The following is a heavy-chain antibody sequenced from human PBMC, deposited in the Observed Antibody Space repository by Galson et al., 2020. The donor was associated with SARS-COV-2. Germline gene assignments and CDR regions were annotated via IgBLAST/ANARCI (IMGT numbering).Heavy chain of an antibody. CDR3: ARTGFYYDSSGYYYSYFDY. Sequence: GGSLRLSCAASGFTFSSYAMHWVRQAPGKGLEWVAVIPYDGSNKYYADSVKGRFTISRDNSKNTLYLQMNSLRAGDTAVYYCARTGFYYDSSGYYYSYFDYWGQGTLVTVSS. CDR2: IPYDGSNK. V-gene: IGHV3-30-3*01. D-gene: IGHD3-22*01. J-gene: IGHJ4*02. CDR1: GFTFSSYA.